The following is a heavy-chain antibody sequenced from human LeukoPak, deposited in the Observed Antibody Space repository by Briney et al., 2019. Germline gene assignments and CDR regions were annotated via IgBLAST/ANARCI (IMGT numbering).Heavy chain of an antibody. Sequence: SETLFLTCTVSGGSISSSSYYWGWIRQPPGKGLEWIGSIYYSGSTYYNPSLKSRVTISVDTSKNQFSLKLSSVTAADTAVYYCASQYYYGSGSYYPLIDYWGQGTLVTVSS. CDR1: GGSISSSSYY. CDR2: IYYSGST. V-gene: IGHV4-39*01. CDR3: ASQYYYGSGSYYPLIDY. J-gene: IGHJ4*02. D-gene: IGHD3-10*01.